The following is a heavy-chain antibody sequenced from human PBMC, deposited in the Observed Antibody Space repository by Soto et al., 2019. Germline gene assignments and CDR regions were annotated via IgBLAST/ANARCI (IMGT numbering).Heavy chain of an antibody. V-gene: IGHV4-39*02. CDR3: GRVVEGATRHTDSDS. CDR1: GVSIHNSHSF. Sequence: PSETLSLTCAVSGVSIHNSHSFWRWIRQPPGKGLEFIGSVYHSGGSYYNPSLKGRVTISVDTSNNQISLRVNSVTAADTAVYYCGRVVEGATRHTDSDSWGQGXLVTVYS. J-gene: IGHJ5*02. CDR2: VYHSGGS. D-gene: IGHD2-15*01.